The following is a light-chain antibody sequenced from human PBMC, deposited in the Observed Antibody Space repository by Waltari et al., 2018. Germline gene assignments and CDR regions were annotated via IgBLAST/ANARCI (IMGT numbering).Light chain of an antibody. CDR3: QSTDSSAVYVV. Sequence: SYELTPPPSVSVSPGQTARITPSGYALPHRSASWYQQKPGRAPILLIYKDTGRPSRIPERFSGSTSGTTVTLTITGVQAEDEADYYCQSTDSSAVYVVFGGGTKLTVL. J-gene: IGLJ2*01. V-gene: IGLV3-25*03. CDR1: ALPHRS. CDR2: KDT.